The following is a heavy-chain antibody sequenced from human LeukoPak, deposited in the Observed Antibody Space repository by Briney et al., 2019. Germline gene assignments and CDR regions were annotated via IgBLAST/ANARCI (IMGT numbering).Heavy chain of an antibody. V-gene: IGHV3-23*01. CDR2: ISGSGGST. CDR1: GFTFNSYA. Sequence: GGSLRLSCAASGFTFNSYAMSWVRQAPGKGLEWVSGISGSGGSTYYADSVKGRFTISRDNSKNTLYLQMDSLRAEDTAVYYCAKRRADDTFSYYFDYWGQGTLVTVSS. J-gene: IGHJ4*02. CDR3: AKRRADDTFSYYFDY. D-gene: IGHD3-3*02.